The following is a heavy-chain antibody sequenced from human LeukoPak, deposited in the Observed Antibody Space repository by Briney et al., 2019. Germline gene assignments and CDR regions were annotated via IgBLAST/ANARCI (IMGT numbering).Heavy chain of an antibody. CDR2: IRSKAYGGTT. Sequence: GGSLRLSCTASGFTFGDYAMSWVRQAPGKGLEWVGFIRSKAYGGTTEYAASVKGRFTISRDDSKSIAYLQMNSLKTEDTAVYYCTRWEKFTGLRAFDYWGQGTLVTVSS. J-gene: IGHJ4*02. D-gene: IGHD4-17*01. V-gene: IGHV3-49*04. CDR3: TRWEKFTGLRAFDY. CDR1: GFTFGDYA.